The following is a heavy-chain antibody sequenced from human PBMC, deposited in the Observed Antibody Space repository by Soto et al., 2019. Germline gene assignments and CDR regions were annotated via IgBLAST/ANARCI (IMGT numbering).Heavy chain of an antibody. Sequence: SVKVSCKASGGTFSSYAISWVRQAPGQGLEWMGGIIPIFGTANYAQKFQGRVTITADESTSTAYMELSSLRSEDTAVYYCAREPDCSGTSCSDLAPYYYYYGMDVWGQGTTVTVSS. D-gene: IGHD2-2*01. J-gene: IGHJ6*02. CDR2: IIPIFGTA. V-gene: IGHV1-69*13. CDR1: GGTFSSYA. CDR3: AREPDCSGTSCSDLAPYYYYYGMDV.